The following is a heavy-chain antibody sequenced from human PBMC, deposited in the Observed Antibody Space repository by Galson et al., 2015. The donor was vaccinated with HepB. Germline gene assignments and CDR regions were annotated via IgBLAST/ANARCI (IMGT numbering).Heavy chain of an antibody. CDR3: ARDNYGSGTPFDY. CDR1: GGSISSGDYY. J-gene: IGHJ4*02. D-gene: IGHD3-10*01. CDR2: IYYSGST. Sequence: TLSLTCTVSGGSISSGDYYWSWIRQPPGKGLEWIGYIYYSGSTYYNPSLKSRVTISVDTSKNQFSLKLSSVTAADTAVYYCARDNYGSGTPFDYWGQGTLVTVSS. V-gene: IGHV4-30-4*01.